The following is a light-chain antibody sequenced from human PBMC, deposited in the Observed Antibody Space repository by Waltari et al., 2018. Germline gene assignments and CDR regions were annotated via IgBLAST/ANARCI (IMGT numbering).Light chain of an antibody. V-gene: IGKV2-30*02. CDR3: MQGTHWPLT. Sequence: DVVMTQSPLSLPVTLGQPASISCRSSQRLVHSDGHSYLNWFQQRPGQSPRRLIYKVSTRDSGVPDRFSGSGSGTDFTLKISRVEAEDVGVYYCMQGTHWPLTFGPGTKVDIK. CDR2: KVS. CDR1: QRLVHSDGHSY. J-gene: IGKJ3*01.